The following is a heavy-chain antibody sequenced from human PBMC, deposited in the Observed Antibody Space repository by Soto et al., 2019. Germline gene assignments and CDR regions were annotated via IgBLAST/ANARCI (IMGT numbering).Heavy chain of an antibody. Sequence: ASVKVSCKVSGYTFTGYYMHWVRQAPGQGLEWMGWINPNSGGTNYAQKFQGRVTMTRDTSISTAYMELSRLRSDDTAVYYCAKTLLRFLEWLSPRPDYYYGMDVWGQGTTVTV. CDR3: AKTLLRFLEWLSPRPDYYYGMDV. J-gene: IGHJ6*02. CDR2: INPNSGGT. D-gene: IGHD3-3*01. V-gene: IGHV1-2*02. CDR1: GYTFTGYY.